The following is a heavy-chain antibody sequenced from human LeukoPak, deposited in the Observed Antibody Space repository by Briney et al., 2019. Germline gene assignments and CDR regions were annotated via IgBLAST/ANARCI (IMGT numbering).Heavy chain of an antibody. CDR3: ARSKGATFGY. CDR1: GGSISSSNW. Sequence: SGTLSLTCAVFGGSISSSNWWSWVRPPPGKGLEWIGEIYHSGSTNYSPSLKSRVTILVDKSKNQFSLKLSSVTAADTAVYYCARSKGATFGYWGQGTLVTVSS. CDR2: IYHSGST. D-gene: IGHD1-26*01. V-gene: IGHV4-4*02. J-gene: IGHJ4*02.